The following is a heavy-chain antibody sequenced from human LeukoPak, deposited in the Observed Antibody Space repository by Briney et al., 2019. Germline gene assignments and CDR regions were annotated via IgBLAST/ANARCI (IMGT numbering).Heavy chain of an antibody. D-gene: IGHD6-13*01. J-gene: IGHJ4*02. V-gene: IGHV4-39*07. CDR1: GGSISSSSYY. CDR3: ARDSIAAVVDY. Sequence: SETLSLTCSVSGGSISSSSYYWGWIRQPPGKGLEWIGSIYHSGSTYYNPSLKSRVTISVDTSKNQFSLKLSSVTAADTAVYYCARDSIAAVVDYWGQGTLVTVSS. CDR2: IYHSGST.